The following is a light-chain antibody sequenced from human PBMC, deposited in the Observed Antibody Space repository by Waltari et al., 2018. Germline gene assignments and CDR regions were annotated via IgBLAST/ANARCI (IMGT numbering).Light chain of an antibody. CDR2: GAS. CDR3: QQYNNSPPLT. V-gene: IGKV3-15*01. CDR1: QNIHDN. Sequence: EVLMTQSPATLSVSPGERVTLSCRASQNIHDNLAWYQQKPGQAPRLLIYGASTKAYVMPARFRGSVSATGFTLTITILKSEDLGIYYCQQYNNSPPLTFGGGTKVEIK. J-gene: IGKJ4*01.